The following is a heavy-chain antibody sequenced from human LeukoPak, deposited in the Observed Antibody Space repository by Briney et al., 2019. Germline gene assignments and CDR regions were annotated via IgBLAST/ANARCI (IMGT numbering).Heavy chain of an antibody. V-gene: IGHV5-10-1*01. CDR2: IDPSDSYT. D-gene: IGHD3-10*01. CDR3: ASRLGAYGSGSYS. CDR1: GYSFTSYW. J-gene: IGHJ4*02. Sequence: GESLKISCKGSGYSFTSYWISWVRQMPGKGLEWMGRIDPSDSYTYYSPSFQGHVTISADKSISTAYLQWSSLKASDTAVYYCASRLGAYGSGSYSWGQGTLVTVSS.